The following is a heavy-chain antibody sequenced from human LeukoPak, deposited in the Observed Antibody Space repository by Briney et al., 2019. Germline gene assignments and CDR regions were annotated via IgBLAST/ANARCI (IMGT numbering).Heavy chain of an antibody. CDR2: IYYSGST. D-gene: IGHD2-21*01. Sequence: PSETLSLTCTVSGGSISNYFWSWIRQPPGKGLEWIGYIYYSGSTDYNPSLKSRVNILVDTSKNQFSLELDSVTASDTAIYYCARHRYTGGGEDYWDQGTLVTVSS. V-gene: IGHV4-59*08. J-gene: IGHJ4*02. CDR3: ARHRYTGGGEDY. CDR1: GGSISNYF.